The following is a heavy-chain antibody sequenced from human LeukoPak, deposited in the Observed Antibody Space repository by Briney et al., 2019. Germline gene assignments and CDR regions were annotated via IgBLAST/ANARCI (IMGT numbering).Heavy chain of an antibody. Sequence: TLSLTCTVSGASISSYYWSWIRQHPGKGLEWIGYIYYSGSTYYNPSLKSRVTISVDTSKNQFSLKLSSVTAADTAVYYCAREEASYGGNSGIDYWGQGTLVTVSS. CDR2: IYYSGST. CDR1: GASISSYY. V-gene: IGHV4-31*03. J-gene: IGHJ4*02. D-gene: IGHD4-23*01. CDR3: AREEASYGGNSGIDY.